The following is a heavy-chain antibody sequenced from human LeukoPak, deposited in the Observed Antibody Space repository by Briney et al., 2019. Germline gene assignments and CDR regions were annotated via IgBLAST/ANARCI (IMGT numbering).Heavy chain of an antibody. J-gene: IGHJ3*02. CDR2: INQDGSDE. CDR1: GFTFRSYW. D-gene: IGHD2-15*01. Sequence: PGGSLRLSCAASGFTFRSYWMPWLRQAPGKELELVAHINQDGSDESYADSVKGRFTISRENAKNLLHLKMNNMGVEDTAVYCCARDPDIEAFDIWGQGTMVTVSS. V-gene: IGHV3-7*01. CDR3: ARDPDIEAFDI.